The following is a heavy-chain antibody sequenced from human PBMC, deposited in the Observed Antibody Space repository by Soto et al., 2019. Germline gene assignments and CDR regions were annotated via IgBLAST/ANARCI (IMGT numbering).Heavy chain of an antibody. D-gene: IGHD3-3*01. J-gene: IGHJ6*04. V-gene: IGHV3-23*01. Sequence: GGSLRLSCSASGFTFSNYAMNWVRHAPLKWLEWVSFINAGGGSTYYADSVKGRFTISRDNSKNTLYLQRNSLRGEDTAVYSCAKDVRGQIFGLALIKYAMDVWAKATTVTVSS. CDR3: AKDVRGQIFGLALIKYAMDV. CDR1: GFTFSNYA. CDR2: INAGGGST.